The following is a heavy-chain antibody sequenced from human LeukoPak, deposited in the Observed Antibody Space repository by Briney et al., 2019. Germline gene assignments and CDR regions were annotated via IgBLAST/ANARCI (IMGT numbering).Heavy chain of an antibody. CDR2: ISYDGSNK. J-gene: IGHJ4*02. CDR1: GFTFSSYA. D-gene: IGHD3-3*01. CDR3: ATWRSGMLDY. V-gene: IGHV3-30-3*01. Sequence: GGSLRLSCAASGFTFSSYAMHWVRLAPGKGLEWVAVISYDGSNKYYADSVKGRFTISRDNSKNTLYLQMNSLRAEGTAVYYCATWRSGMLDYWGQGTLVTVSS.